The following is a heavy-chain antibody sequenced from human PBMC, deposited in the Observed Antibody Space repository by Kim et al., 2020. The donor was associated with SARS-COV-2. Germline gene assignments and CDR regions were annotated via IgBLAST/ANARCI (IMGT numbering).Heavy chain of an antibody. Sequence: SVKVSCKSSGDTFSTYAFTWVRQAPGQGLEWMGGIIPILDTGVYAQKFQGRVTITADESTNMVYMEMTTLRSEDTAVYYCARDVGGYYDSSGLSATGAHWGQGPLVIVSS. J-gene: IGHJ4*02. D-gene: IGHD3-22*01. V-gene: IGHV1-69*13. CDR2: IIPILDTG. CDR3: ARDVGGYYDSSGLSATGAH. CDR1: GDTFSTYA.